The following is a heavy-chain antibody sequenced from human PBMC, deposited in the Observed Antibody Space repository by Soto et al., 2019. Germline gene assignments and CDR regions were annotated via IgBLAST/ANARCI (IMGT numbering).Heavy chain of an antibody. CDR1: VYSFTSYW. Sequence: PGESLKISCKGSVYSFTSYWIGWVRQMPGKGLEWMGIIYPGDSDTRYSPSFQGQVTISADKSISTAYLQWNNLRVEDTAVYYCARDDPIFGAIPRMDIWGQGTTVTVSS. CDR2: IYPGDSDT. D-gene: IGHD3-3*01. CDR3: ARDDPIFGAIPRMDI. J-gene: IGHJ6*02. V-gene: IGHV5-51*01.